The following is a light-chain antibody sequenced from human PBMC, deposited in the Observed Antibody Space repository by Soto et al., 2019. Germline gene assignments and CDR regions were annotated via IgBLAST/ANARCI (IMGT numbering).Light chain of an antibody. CDR2: SAS. V-gene: IGKV1-9*01. CDR3: QQLSHDPLT. CDR1: QALCYY. Sequence: DVQLTQSPSVLSASVGDTVTITCRASQALCYYLAWYLQRPGNAPDLLIYSASTLQSEVPSRFSGSGSDTEFSLTIRALQPEKFATEYCQQLSHDPLTFGGGTKVDIK. J-gene: IGKJ4*01.